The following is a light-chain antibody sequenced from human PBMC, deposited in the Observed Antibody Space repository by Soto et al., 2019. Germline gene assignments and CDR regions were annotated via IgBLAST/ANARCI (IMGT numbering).Light chain of an antibody. Sequence: QSALTQPASVSGSPGQSITISCTGTSSDVGSYNLVSWYQQHPGKAPKLMIYEGSKRPSGVSNRFSGSKSGNTASLTISGLQAEDEAVYYCCSYPGSHTWVFGGGTKLTVL. CDR3: CSYPGSHTWV. CDR1: SSDVGSYNL. V-gene: IGLV2-14*02. J-gene: IGLJ3*02. CDR2: EGS.